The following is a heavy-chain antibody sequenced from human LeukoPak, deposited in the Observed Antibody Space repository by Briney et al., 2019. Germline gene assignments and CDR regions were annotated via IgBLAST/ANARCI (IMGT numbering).Heavy chain of an antibody. J-gene: IGHJ4*02. CDR2: IYYSGST. Sequence: SETLSLTCTVSGGSFSYTTYYWGWIRQPPGKGLEWIGSIYYSGSTYYNPSLKSRVTISVDTSKNQFSLKLSSVTAADTAVYYCARGRSKNYDILTGYYYFDYWGQGTLVTVSS. D-gene: IGHD3-9*01. CDR1: GGSFSYTTYY. CDR3: ARGRSKNYDILTGYYYFDY. V-gene: IGHV4-39*07.